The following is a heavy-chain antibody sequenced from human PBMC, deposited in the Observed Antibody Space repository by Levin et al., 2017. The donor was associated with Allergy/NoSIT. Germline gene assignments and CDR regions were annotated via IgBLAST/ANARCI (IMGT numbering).Heavy chain of an antibody. D-gene: IGHD3-22*01. CDR1: GYMFTSYD. CDR2: LNPNSGKT. CDR3: ATWRFYSDRSANCYYLDY. V-gene: IGHV1-8*01. Sequence: ASVKVSCKASGYMFTSYDINWVRQATGQGLEWMGWLNPNSGKTVFAQKFQGRVTMTRNTSISTAYLELSSLRSEDTAIYYCATWRFYSDRSANCYYLDYWGQGTRVTVSS. J-gene: IGHJ4*02.